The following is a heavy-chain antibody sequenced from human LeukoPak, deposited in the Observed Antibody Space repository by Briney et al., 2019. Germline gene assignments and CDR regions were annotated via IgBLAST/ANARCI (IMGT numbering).Heavy chain of an antibody. J-gene: IGHJ5*02. V-gene: IGHV3-11*01. CDR2: ISSSGSTI. Sequence: GGSLRLSCAASGFTFSDYYMSWIRQAPGKGLEWVSYISSSGSTIYYADSVKGRFTISRDNAKNSLYLQMISLRAEDTAVYYCARSASSGWYWFDPWGQGTLVTVSS. CDR3: ARSASSGWYWFDP. D-gene: IGHD6-19*01. CDR1: GFTFSDYY.